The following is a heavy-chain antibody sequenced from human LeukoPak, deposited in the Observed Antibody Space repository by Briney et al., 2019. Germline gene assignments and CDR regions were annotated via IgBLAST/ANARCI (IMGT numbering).Heavy chain of an antibody. Sequence: AGGSLRLSCAASGFTFSSYAMSWIRQAPGKGLEWVSAISGSGGSTYYADSVKGRFTISRDDSKNTLDLQMNRLRAEDKAVYYCANRKRDAFDIWGQGTMVT. V-gene: IGHV3-23*01. CDR1: GFTFSSYA. J-gene: IGHJ3*02. CDR2: ISGSGGST. CDR3: ANRKRDAFDI.